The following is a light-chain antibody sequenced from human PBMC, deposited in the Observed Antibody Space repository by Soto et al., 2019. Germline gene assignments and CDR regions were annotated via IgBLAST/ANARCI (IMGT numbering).Light chain of an antibody. CDR1: SSDVGGYNY. V-gene: IGLV2-11*01. CDR3: CSYAGSYTLV. J-gene: IGLJ2*01. Sequence: QSALTQPRSVSGSPGQSVTISRTGTSSDVGGYNYVSWYQQHPGKAPKLMIYDVSKRPSGVPDRFSGYKSGNTASLTISGLQAEDEAEYYCCSYAGSYTLVFGGGTKLTVL. CDR2: DVS.